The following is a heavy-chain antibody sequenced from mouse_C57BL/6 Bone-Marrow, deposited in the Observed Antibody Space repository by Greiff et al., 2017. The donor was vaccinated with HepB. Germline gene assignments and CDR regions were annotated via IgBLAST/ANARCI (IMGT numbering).Heavy chain of an antibody. CDR2: IHHNSGST. V-gene: IGHV1-64*01. J-gene: IGHJ4*01. CDR1: GYTFTSYW. D-gene: IGHD2-4*01. Sequence: QVQLQQPGAELVKPGASVKLSCKASGYTFTSYWMHWVKQRPGQGLEWIGMIHHNSGSTNYNEKFKSKATLTVDKSSSTAYMQLSSLTSEDSAVYYCARDDYDGDYYAMDYWGQGTSVTVSS. CDR3: ARDDYDGDYYAMDY.